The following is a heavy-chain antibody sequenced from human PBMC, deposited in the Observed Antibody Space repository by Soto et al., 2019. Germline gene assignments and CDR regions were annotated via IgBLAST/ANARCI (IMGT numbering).Heavy chain of an antibody. CDR2: INHSGST. CDR3: ERDKSYDSSGYYYYFDY. V-gene: IGHV4-34*01. CDR1: GGSFSGYY. Sequence: SATLSLACAVYGGSFSGYYWSWIRQPPGKGLEWIGEINHSGSTNYNPSLKSRVTISVDTFKNQFSLKLSSVTAADKAVYYCERDKSYDSSGYYYYFDYWGQGTLVTVSS. D-gene: IGHD3-22*01. J-gene: IGHJ4*02.